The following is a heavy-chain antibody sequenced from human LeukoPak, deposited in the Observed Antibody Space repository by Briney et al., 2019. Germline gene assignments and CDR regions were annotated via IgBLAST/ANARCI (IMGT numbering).Heavy chain of an antibody. V-gene: IGHV3-21*01. Sequence: PGGSLRLSCAASGFTFSSYSMNWVRQAPGKGLEWVSSISSSSSYIYYADSVKGRFTISRDNAKNSLYLQMNSLRAEDTAVYYCASPRGRSSWYMFAFDIWGQGTMVTVSS. CDR1: GFTFSSYS. J-gene: IGHJ3*02. CDR3: ASPRGRSSWYMFAFDI. CDR2: ISSSSSYI. D-gene: IGHD6-13*01.